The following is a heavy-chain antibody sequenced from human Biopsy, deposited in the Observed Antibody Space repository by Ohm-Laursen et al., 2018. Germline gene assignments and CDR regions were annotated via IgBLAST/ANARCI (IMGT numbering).Heavy chain of an antibody. CDR2: TRNNGKTYTK. V-gene: IGHV3-72*01. J-gene: IGHJ6*02. D-gene: IGHD6-19*01. Sequence: SLRLSCAASGFTLSDHNMDWVRLAPGKGLEWVGRTRNNGKTYTKEYAASVKGRFTISRDDSKNSLYLQMNSLKTEDTAVYFCARDVGSSGWYYYGMDVWGQGTTVFVSS. CDR3: ARDVGSSGWYYYGMDV. CDR1: GFTLSDHN.